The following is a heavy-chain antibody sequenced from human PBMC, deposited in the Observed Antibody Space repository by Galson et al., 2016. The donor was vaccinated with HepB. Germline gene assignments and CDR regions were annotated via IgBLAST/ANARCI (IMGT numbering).Heavy chain of an antibody. CDR3: ARHYDLWRGNHQRRWFDP. CDR2: INPNSGGT. Sequence: SVKVSCKASGYTFTSYFIHWVRQAPGQGLEWMGWINPNSGGTNYARKFQGRVTMTRDTSTTTANMELSRLTAGDTAIYYCARHYDLWRGNHQRRWFDPWGQGTLVTVSS. CDR1: GYTFTSYF. V-gene: IGHV1-2*02. J-gene: IGHJ5*02. D-gene: IGHD3-3*01.